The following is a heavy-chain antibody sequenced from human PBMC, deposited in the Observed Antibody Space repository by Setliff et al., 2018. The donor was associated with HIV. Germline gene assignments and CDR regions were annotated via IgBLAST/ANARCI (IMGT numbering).Heavy chain of an antibody. CDR2: IKQDGSEK. CDR1: GFTFSSCW. CDR3: ASSGYNYGGYYMDV. Sequence: GGSLRLSCAASGFTFSSCWVTWVRQGPGKGLEWVANIKQDGSEKYYVDSVKGRFTISRDNGKNSLYLQMNSLRAEDTAVYYCASSGYNYGGYYMDVWGKGTAVTVSS. D-gene: IGHD5-18*01. V-gene: IGHV3-7*03. J-gene: IGHJ6*03.